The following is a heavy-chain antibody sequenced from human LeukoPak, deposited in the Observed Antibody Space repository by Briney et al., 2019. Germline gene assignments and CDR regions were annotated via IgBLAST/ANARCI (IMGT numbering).Heavy chain of an antibody. Sequence: GGSLRLSCAASGFTFDDYGMHWVRQAPGKGLEWVSGISWNSGSIGYADSVKGRFTISRDNAKNSLYLQMNSLRAEDTALYYCAKDSGTKAGVAFDIWGQGTMVTVSS. CDR1: GFTFDDYG. CDR3: AKDSGTKAGVAFDI. J-gene: IGHJ3*02. V-gene: IGHV3-9*01. CDR2: ISWNSGSI. D-gene: IGHD2-15*01.